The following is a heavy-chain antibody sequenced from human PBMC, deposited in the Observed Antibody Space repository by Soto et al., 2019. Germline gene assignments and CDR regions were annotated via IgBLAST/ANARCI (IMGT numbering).Heavy chain of an antibody. D-gene: IGHD2-15*01. CDR3: ARVVVAATDYSYGMDV. CDR2: IIPIFGTA. V-gene: IGHV1-69*12. Sequence: QVQLVQSGAEVKKPGSSVKVSCKASGGTFSSYAISWVRQAPGQGLEWMGGIIPIFGTANYAQKFQGRVTITADESQSTAYMELSSLRSEDTAVYYCARVVVAATDYSYGMDVWGQGTTVTVSS. J-gene: IGHJ6*02. CDR1: GGTFSSYA.